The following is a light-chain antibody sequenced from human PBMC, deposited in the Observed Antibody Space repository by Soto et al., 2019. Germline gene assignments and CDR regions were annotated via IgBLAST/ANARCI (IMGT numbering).Light chain of an antibody. CDR3: CSDAGSTNFVV. CDR2: EVT. CDR1: NSDVGNYNL. Sequence: QSVLTQPASVSGSPGQSINISCTGTNSDVGNYNLVSWYQQHPGKVPKVMIYEVTKRPSGVSNRFSGSKSGNTASLTISGLQAEDEADYYCCSDAGSTNFVVFGGGTKVTVL. J-gene: IGLJ2*01. V-gene: IGLV2-23*02.